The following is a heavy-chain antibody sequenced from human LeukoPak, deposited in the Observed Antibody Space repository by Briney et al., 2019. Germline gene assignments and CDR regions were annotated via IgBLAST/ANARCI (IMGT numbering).Heavy chain of an antibody. CDR2: IIPILGIA. CDR3: AKGISLVELIVAVGDYADIDD. D-gene: IGHD4-17*01. J-gene: IGHJ6*02. V-gene: IGHV1-69*04. Sequence: SVKVSCKASGGTFSGYYMHCVRQAPGQGLEWMGRIIPILGIANYAQKFRGRVTITADKSTSTTYMELTTLRSEDTAVYYCAKGISLVELIVAVGDYADIDDWGQGTTVTVSS. CDR1: GGTFSGYY.